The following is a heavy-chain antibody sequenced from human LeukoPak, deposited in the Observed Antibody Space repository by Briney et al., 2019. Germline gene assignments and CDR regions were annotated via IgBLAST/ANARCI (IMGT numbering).Heavy chain of an antibody. D-gene: IGHD6-6*01. CDR1: GFTFDDYA. J-gene: IGHJ4*02. Sequence: PGGSLRLSCAASGFTFDDYAMHWVRQAPGKGLEWVSLISGDGGSTYYADSVKGRFTISRDNSENSLYLQMNSLRTEDTALYYCAKPEGIAARAGEFDYWGQGTLVTVSS. V-gene: IGHV3-43*02. CDR2: ISGDGGST. CDR3: AKPEGIAARAGEFDY.